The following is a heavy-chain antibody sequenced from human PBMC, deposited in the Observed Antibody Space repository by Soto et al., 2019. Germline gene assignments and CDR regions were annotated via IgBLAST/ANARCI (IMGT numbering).Heavy chain of an antibody. D-gene: IGHD2-15*01. CDR3: ARDGAYYGMDV. J-gene: IGHJ6*02. CDR1: GGSLSRNY. Sequence: SETLALTCSVSGGSLSRNYLSWIRQPPGKGLEWIGYIYNSGSTNYNPSLKSRVTMSADTSKNQFSLKLSSVTAADTAVYYCARDGAYYGMDVWGQGTTVTVSS. CDR2: IYNSGST. V-gene: IGHV4-59*01.